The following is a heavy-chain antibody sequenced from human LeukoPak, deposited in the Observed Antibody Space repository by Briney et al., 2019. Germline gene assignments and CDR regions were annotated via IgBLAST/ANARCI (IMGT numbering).Heavy chain of an antibody. Sequence: SETLSLTCAVYGGSFSGYYWSWIRQPPGKGLEWIGEINHSGSTNYNPSLKSRVTISVETSKNQFSLKLSSVTAADTAVYYCARGGLRGGLWGQGTLVTVSS. D-gene: IGHD5-12*01. CDR2: INHSGST. CDR1: GGSFSGYY. CDR3: ARGGLRGGL. J-gene: IGHJ4*02. V-gene: IGHV4-34*01.